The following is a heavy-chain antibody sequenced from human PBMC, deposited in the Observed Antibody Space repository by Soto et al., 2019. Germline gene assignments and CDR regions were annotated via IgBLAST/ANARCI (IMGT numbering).Heavy chain of an antibody. CDR1: GFMFGTSG. CDR2: IWLDGSER. V-gene: IGHV3-33*01. Sequence: PWGSLRLSCEASGFMFGTSGMHWVRQAPGKGLEWVSGIWLDGSERYYSDSVKGRFTISRDNSKNTLFLQMNSLRVEDTAVYFCARDASGTTSFLASWGQGTLVTVS. J-gene: IGHJ5*01. CDR3: ARDASGTTSFLAS. D-gene: IGHD1-1*01.